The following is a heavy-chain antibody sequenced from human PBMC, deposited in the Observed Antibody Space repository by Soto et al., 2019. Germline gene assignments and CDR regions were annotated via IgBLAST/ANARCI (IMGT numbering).Heavy chain of an antibody. D-gene: IGHD2-8*01. CDR2: ISAYNGNT. J-gene: IGHJ6*02. CDR3: AKNGQPPYYYYGMDV. Sequence: ASVKVSCKASGYTFTSYGISWVRQAPGQGLEWMGWISAYNGNTNYAQKVQGRVTMTIDTSTYTAYMELRSLTSDDTAKYYCAKNGQPPYYYYGMDVWG. CDR1: GYTFTSYG. V-gene: IGHV1-18*01.